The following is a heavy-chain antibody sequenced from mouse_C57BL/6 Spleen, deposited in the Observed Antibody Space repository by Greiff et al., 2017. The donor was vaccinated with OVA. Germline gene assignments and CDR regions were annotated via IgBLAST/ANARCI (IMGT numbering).Heavy chain of an antibody. D-gene: IGHD2-2*01. CDR2: IRNKANGYTT. CDR1: GFTFTDYY. Sequence: EVNVVESGGGLVQPGGSLSLSCAASGFTFTDYYMSWVRQPPGKALEWLGFIRNKANGYTTEYSASVKGRFTISRDNSQSILYLQMNALRAEDSATYYCARISNGYYFDYWGQGTTLTVSS. V-gene: IGHV7-3*01. J-gene: IGHJ2*01. CDR3: ARISNGYYFDY.